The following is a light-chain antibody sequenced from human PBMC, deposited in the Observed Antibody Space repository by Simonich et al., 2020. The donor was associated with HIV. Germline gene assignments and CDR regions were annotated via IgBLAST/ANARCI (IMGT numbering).Light chain of an antibody. Sequence: SYELTQPPSVSVSPGQTARITCSGDALQKKYAYWYQQKSGQAPVLVILDDTKRPSGIPERFSGSSSGTTATLTISGAQVEDEADYYCYSTDNSGNHRLFGGGTKLTVL. CDR2: DDT. V-gene: IGLV3-10*01. CDR3: YSTDNSGNHRL. J-gene: IGLJ2*01. CDR1: ALQKKY.